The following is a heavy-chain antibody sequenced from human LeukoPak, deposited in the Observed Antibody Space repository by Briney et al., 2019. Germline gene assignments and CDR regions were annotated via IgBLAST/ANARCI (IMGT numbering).Heavy chain of an antibody. V-gene: IGHV4-59*08. D-gene: IGHD1-14*01. CDR2: ISYTGGEI. CDR1: GGSLNSYY. J-gene: IGHJ3*01. CDR3: ARQPGGTAAFDV. Sequence: SETLSPTCTVSGGSLNSYYWSWIRQPPGKRLEWIGYISYTGGEINYNPSLKSRLTLSVDTSKHQFSLMLTSVTAADTAIYYCARQPGGTAAFDVWAQGTMVTVSS.